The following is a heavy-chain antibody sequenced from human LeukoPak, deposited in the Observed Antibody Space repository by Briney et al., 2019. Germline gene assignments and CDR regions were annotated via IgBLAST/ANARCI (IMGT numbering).Heavy chain of an antibody. V-gene: IGHV4-39*01. CDR2: IYYSGST. CDR1: GGSISSSSYY. CDR3: ARHGMRGVTDAFDI. J-gene: IGHJ3*02. Sequence: SETLSLTCTVSGGSISSSSYYWGWIRQPPGKGLEWIGSIYYSGSTYYNPSLKSRVTISVDTSKNQFSLKLSSVTAADTAVYYCARHGMRGVTDAFDIWGQGTMVTVSS. D-gene: IGHD3-10*01.